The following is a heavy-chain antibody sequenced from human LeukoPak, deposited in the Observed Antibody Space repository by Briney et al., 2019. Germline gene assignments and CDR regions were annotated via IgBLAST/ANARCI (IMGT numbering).Heavy chain of an antibody. CDR3: ARPLERRLIHYFDF. Sequence: GRSLRLPCAASGFTFRDYAMHWVRQAPGKGLEWVAVVSYLGNDKYYADSVKGRFTISRDNSNNTLYLQINSLRTDDTGVYYCARPLERRLIHYFDFWGPGTLVTVSS. D-gene: IGHD6-25*01. CDR2: VSYLGNDK. J-gene: IGHJ4*02. CDR1: GFTFRDYA. V-gene: IGHV3-30-3*01.